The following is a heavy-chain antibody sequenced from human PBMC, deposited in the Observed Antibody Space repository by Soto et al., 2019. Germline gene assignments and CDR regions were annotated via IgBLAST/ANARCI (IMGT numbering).Heavy chain of an antibody. V-gene: IGHV3-33*08. J-gene: IGHJ6*02. CDR1: GFTFSNYW. Sequence: VQLVESGGGLVQPGGSLRLSCAASGFTFSNYWVTWVRQAPGKGLEWVAVIWYDGSNKYYADSVKGRFTISRDNSKNTLYLQMNSLRAEDTAVYYCASLYGDYDGPPGYYYYGMDVWGQGTTVTVSS. CDR2: IWYDGSNK. CDR3: ASLYGDYDGPPGYYYYGMDV. D-gene: IGHD4-17*01.